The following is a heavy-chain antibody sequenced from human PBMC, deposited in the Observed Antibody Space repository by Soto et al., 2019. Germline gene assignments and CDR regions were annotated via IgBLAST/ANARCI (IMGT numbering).Heavy chain of an antibody. CDR1: GFTFSNSI. CDR2: ISGSSDFL. CDR3: ATSTWYAFDI. Sequence: EVQLVESGGGLVKPGGSLRLSCAASGFTFSNSIINWVRQAPGQGLEWVSSISGSSDFLYYADSVKGRFTISRDTATNSLYLQMNSLRAEDTAVYYCATSTWYAFDIWGQGTMVTVYS. J-gene: IGHJ3*02. D-gene: IGHD6-13*01. V-gene: IGHV3-21*01.